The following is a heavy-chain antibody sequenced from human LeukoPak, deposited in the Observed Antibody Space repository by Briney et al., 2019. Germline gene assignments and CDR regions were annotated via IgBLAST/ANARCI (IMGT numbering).Heavy chain of an antibody. CDR1: GGSFSGYY. J-gene: IGHJ5*02. V-gene: IGHV4-34*01. Sequence: SETLSLTCAVYGGSFSGYYWSWIRQPPGKELEWIGEINHSGSTNYNPSLKSRVTISVDTSKNQFSLKLSSVTAADTAVYYCARGGQEGYDYVWGSYRPDYNWFDPWGQGTLVTVSS. CDR3: ARGGQEGYDYVWGSYRPDYNWFDP. D-gene: IGHD3-16*02. CDR2: INHSGST.